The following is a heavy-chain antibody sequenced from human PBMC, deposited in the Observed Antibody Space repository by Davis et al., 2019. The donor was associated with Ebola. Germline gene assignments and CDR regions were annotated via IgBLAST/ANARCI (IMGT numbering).Heavy chain of an antibody. J-gene: IGHJ5*02. D-gene: IGHD4-17*01. V-gene: IGHV1-69*13. CDR1: GGTFSSYA. Sequence: SVKVSCKASGGTFSSYAISWVRQAPGQGLEWMGGIIPIFGTANYAQKFQGRVTITADESTSTAHMELSSLRSEDTAVYYCARDDYGDNWFDPWGQGTLVTVSS. CDR2: IIPIFGTA. CDR3: ARDDYGDNWFDP.